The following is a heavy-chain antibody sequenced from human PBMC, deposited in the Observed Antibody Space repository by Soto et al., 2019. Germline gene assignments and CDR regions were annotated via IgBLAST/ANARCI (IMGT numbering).Heavy chain of an antibody. CDR1: GYTFTNSG. J-gene: IGHJ3*02. CDR2: FDPEDGET. V-gene: IGHV1-24*01. CDR3: ARGRRWHDGTAFDI. D-gene: IGHD1-1*01. Sequence: ASVKVSCKASGYTFTNSGINWVRQAPGKGLEWMGGFDPEDGETIYAQKFQGRVTMTRDTSTSTVYMELGSLRSEDTAVYYCARGRRWHDGTAFDIWGQGTMVTVSS.